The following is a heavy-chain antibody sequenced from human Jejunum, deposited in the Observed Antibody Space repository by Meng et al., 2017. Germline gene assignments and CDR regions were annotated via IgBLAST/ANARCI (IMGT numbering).Heavy chain of an antibody. CDR2: IYHSGTT. J-gene: IGHJ1*01. Sequence: VPLQESGPGLVKPWGTLSLTGPVFGDSISSSYWWSWVRQSPGKGLEWIGEIYHSGTTNYNPSLKSRVTLSVDKSKNQFSLNLSSVTAADTAVYFCARDFEALNGVWGQGTLVTVSS. CDR3: ARDFEALNGV. D-gene: IGHD2-8*01. CDR1: GDSISSSYW. V-gene: IGHV4-4*02.